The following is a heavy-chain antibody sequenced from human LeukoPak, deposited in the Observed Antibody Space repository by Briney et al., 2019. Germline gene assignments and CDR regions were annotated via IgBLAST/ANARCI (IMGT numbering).Heavy chain of an antibody. Sequence: PGGSLRLSCAASGFTFSKYWMTRVRQAPGKGLEWVATIKQDGSEKYYVDSVKGRFTISRDNAKNSLYLQMNSLRDEDTAVYYCARINWRSPLNAFDSWGQGTMVTVSS. CDR3: ARINWRSPLNAFDS. D-gene: IGHD1-20*01. V-gene: IGHV3-7*04. J-gene: IGHJ3*02. CDR2: IKQDGSEK. CDR1: GFTFSKYW.